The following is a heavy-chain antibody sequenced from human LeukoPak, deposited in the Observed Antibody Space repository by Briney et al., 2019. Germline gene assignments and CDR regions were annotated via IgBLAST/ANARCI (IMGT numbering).Heavy chain of an antibody. V-gene: IGHV4-34*01. CDR1: GGSFSGYY. CDR3: ARLNDPYYLYVLDY. D-gene: IGHD2/OR15-2a*01. Sequence: SETLSLTCAVDGGSFSGYYWSWSRQPPGKGLEWIGEINRSGSTNYNPSLKSRVTISVDTSKNQFSLRLSSVTAADTAVYYCARLNDPYYLYVLDYCGQRTLVTVS. J-gene: IGHJ4*02. CDR2: INRSGST.